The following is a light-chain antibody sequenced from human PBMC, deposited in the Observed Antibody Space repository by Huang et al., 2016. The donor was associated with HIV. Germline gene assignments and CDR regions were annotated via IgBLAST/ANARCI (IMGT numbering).Light chain of an antibody. Sequence: IQLTQSPSSLSASVGDRVTITCRASQGISSYLAWYQQKPGKAPKLLIYAASTLQSGVPSRFSGSGSGTDFTLTISSLQPEDFANYYCQQLNSYPRWTFGQGTKVEIK. J-gene: IGKJ1*01. CDR2: AAS. CDR1: QGISSY. CDR3: QQLNSYPRWT. V-gene: IGKV1-9*01.